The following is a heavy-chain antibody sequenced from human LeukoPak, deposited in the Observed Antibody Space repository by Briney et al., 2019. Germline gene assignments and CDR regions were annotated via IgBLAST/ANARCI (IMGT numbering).Heavy chain of an antibody. V-gene: IGHV4-4*02. CDR3: ARNGGHNQEH. CDR1: GASISRGSW. CDR2: FSHSGIT. J-gene: IGHJ4*02. D-gene: IGHD1-1*01. Sequence: PSETLSLTCDVSGASISRGSWWSWVSQPPGKGLEWIGEFSHSGITNFNPSLKSRVTISVDKSRNQFSLNLISVTAADTAVYFCARNGGHNQEHWGQGTLVTVSS.